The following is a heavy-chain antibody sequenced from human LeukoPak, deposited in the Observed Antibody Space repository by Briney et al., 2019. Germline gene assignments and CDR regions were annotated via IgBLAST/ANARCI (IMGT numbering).Heavy chain of an antibody. CDR3: ARGRSWDIVVVPAAIPVFWFDP. J-gene: IGHJ5*02. Sequence: SETLSLTCAVSGGSISSYYWSWIRQPAGKGLEWIGRIYTSGSTNYNPSLKSRVTMSVDTSKNQFSLKLSSVTAADTAVYYCARGRSWDIVVVPAAIPVFWFDPWGQGTLVTVSS. V-gene: IGHV4-4*07. CDR2: IYTSGST. D-gene: IGHD2-2*02. CDR1: GGSISSYY.